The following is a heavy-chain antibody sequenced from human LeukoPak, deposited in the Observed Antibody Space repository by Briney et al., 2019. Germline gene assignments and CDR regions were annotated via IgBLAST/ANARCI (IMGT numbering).Heavy chain of an antibody. V-gene: IGHV3-21*01. CDR2: ISSRSSYI. CDR1: GFTFSSYS. Sequence: KSGGSLRLSCAASGFTFSSYSMNWVRQAPGKGLEWVSSISSRSSYIYYADSVKGRFTISRDNAKNSLYLQMNSLRAEDTAVYYCARLSYREGYAFDIWGQGTMVTVSS. J-gene: IGHJ3*02. CDR3: ARLSYREGYAFDI. D-gene: IGHD3-16*02.